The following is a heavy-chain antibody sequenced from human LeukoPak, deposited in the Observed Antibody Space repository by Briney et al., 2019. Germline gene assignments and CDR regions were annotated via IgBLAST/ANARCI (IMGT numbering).Heavy chain of an antibody. CDR1: GFTFSSYA. V-gene: IGHV3-23*01. CDR2: ISGSGGTT. D-gene: IGHD3-10*01. CDR3: AKIWLYGSGNQVGAFDI. J-gene: IGHJ3*02. Sequence: GGSLRLSCAASGFTFSSYAMTWVRQAPGKGLEWVSSISGSGGTTYYADSVKGRFTISRDNSKNTLYLQMSSLRAEDTAVYYCAKIWLYGSGNQVGAFDIWGQGTMVTVSS.